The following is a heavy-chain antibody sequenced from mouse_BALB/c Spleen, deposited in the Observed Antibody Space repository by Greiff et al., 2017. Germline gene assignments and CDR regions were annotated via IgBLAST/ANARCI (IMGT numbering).Heavy chain of an antibody. Sequence: EVQRVESGGDLVKPGGSLKLSCAASGFTFSSYGMSWVRQTPDKRLEWVATISSGGSYTYYPDSVKGRFTISRDNAKNTLYLQMSSLKSEDTAMYYCARQGITIYAMDYWGQGTSVTVSS. V-gene: IGHV5-6*01. J-gene: IGHJ4*01. CDR3: ARQGITIYAMDY. D-gene: IGHD1-1*02. CDR1: GFTFSSYG. CDR2: ISSGGSYT.